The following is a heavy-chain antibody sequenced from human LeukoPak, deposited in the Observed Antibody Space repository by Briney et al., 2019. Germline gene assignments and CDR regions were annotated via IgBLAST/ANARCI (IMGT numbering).Heavy chain of an antibody. V-gene: IGHV1-3*01. J-gene: IGHJ6*02. CDR1: GYTFTGHA. D-gene: IGHD2/OR15-2a*01. CDR3: ARSILIVPNTSYYYYYMDV. Sequence: ASVKLSCTASGYTFTGHALHWVRQTPGEGLEWMAWINCATGKTEYSQNFEARVTVTRDTSASTVYMELSGLRSEDTAVYYCARSILIVPNTSYYYYYMDVWGQGTTVIVSS. CDR2: INCATGKT.